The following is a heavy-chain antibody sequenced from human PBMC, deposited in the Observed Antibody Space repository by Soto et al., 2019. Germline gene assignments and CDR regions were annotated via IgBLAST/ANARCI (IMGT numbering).Heavy chain of an antibody. CDR2: VYYSESA. CDR1: GGSIRSSDYY. V-gene: IGHV4-30-4*01. J-gene: IGHJ4*02. Sequence: QVQLQESGPGLVKPSQTLSLTCTVSGGSIRSSDYYWSWIRQPPGKGLEWIGYVYYSESAYYNPSLQSPGFISIDTSKNQFSLTLSSVSAADTAVYYCARVIITATGTSGFDSWGQGTLVTVSS. D-gene: IGHD6-13*01. CDR3: ARVIITATGTSGFDS.